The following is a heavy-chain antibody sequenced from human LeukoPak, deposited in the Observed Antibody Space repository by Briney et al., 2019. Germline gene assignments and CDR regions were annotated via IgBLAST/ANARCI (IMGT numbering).Heavy chain of an antibody. CDR1: GYTFTSYG. J-gene: IGHJ5*02. CDR3: ARDLDSDYDILTGYQIKYNWFDP. Sequence: ASVEVSCKASGYTFTSYGISWVRQAPGQGLEWMGWISAYNGNTNYAQKLQGRVTMTTDTSTSTAYMELRSLRSDDTAVYYCARDLDSDYDILTGYQIKYNWFDPWGQGTLVTVSS. CDR2: ISAYNGNT. D-gene: IGHD3-9*01. V-gene: IGHV1-18*01.